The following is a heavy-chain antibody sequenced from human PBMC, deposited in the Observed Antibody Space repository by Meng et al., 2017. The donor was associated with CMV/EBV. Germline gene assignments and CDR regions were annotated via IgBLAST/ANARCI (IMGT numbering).Heavy chain of an antibody. D-gene: IGHD3-3*01. CDR3: AREGYDFWSGSPPRGWFDP. CDR2: IYYSGST. J-gene: IGHJ5*02. V-gene: IGHV4-61*08. Sequence: SETLSLTCTVSGGSISSGDYYWSWIRQPPGKGLEWIGYIYYSGSTYYNPSLKSRVTISVDTSKNQFSLKLSSVTAADTAVYYCAREGYDFWSGSPPRGWFDPWGQGTLVTVSS. CDR1: GGSISSGDYY.